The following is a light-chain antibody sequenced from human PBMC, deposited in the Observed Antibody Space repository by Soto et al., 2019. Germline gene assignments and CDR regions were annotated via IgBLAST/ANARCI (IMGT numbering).Light chain of an antibody. CDR3: QQYNGDSYT. Sequence: EIVLTQSPGTLSLSPGERATLSCRASQSVSSSYLAWYQQKPGQAPRLLIYGASSRATGIPDRFSGSGSGTDFTLTISRLEPEDFATYYCQQYNGDSYTFGQGTKVDIK. CDR1: QSVSSSY. V-gene: IGKV3-20*01. J-gene: IGKJ2*01. CDR2: GAS.